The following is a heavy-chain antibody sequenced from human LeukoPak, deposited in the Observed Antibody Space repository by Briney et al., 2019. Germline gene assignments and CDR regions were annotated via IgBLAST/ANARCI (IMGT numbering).Heavy chain of an antibody. CDR1: GYSFATYR. V-gene: IGHV5-51*01. CDR3: ARHPITRYYDSSGDSAAGPDY. J-gene: IGHJ4*02. CDR2: INPGDSDT. D-gene: IGHD3-22*01. Sequence: GESLKISCKGSGYSFATYRIGWVRQMPGKGLEWMGIINPGDSDTRYSPSFQGQVTISADKSIYTAYLQWSSLKASDTAMYYCARHPITRYYDSSGDSAAGPDYWGQGTLVTVSS.